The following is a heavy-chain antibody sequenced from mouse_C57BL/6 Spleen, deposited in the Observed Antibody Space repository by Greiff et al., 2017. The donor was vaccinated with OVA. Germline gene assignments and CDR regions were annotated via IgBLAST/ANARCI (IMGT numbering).Heavy chain of an antibody. V-gene: IGHV1-50*01. D-gene: IGHD1-1*02. CDR2: IDPSDSYT. CDR1: GYTFTSYW. Sequence: QVQLKQPGAELVKPGASVKLSCKASGYTFTSYWMQWVKQRPGQGLEWIGEIDPSDSYTNYNQKFKGKATLTVDTSSSTAYMQLSSLTSEDSAVYYCARSVVFDYWGQGTTLTVSS. CDR3: ARSVVFDY. J-gene: IGHJ2*01.